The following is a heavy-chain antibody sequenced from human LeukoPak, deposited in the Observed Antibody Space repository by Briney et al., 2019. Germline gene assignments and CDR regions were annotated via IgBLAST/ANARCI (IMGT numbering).Heavy chain of an antibody. V-gene: IGHV1-46*01. CDR3: ARGSYYYMDV. CDR1: GYTFTSYY. J-gene: IGHJ6*03. Sequence: ASVKVSCKASGYTFTSYYMHWVRQAPGQGLEWMGIINPSGDSTSYAQRFQGRVTMTRDTSTSTFYMELSTLRYEDTAVYYCARGSYYYMDVWVKGTTVTISS. CDR2: INPSGDST.